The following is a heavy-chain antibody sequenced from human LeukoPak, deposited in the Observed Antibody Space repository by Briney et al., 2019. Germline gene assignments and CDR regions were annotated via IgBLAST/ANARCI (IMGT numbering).Heavy chain of an antibody. J-gene: IGHJ4*02. D-gene: IGHD3-3*01. CDR2: ISVGGTTT. CDR3: AKAPTADFWSGYYDY. Sequence: GGSLRLSCAASGFTFSSYGMSWVRQAPGKGLEWVSASVISVGGTTTYYADSVKGRFTISRDNSKNTLYLQMNSLRAEDMALYYCAKAPTADFWSGYYDYWGQGTLVTVSS. CDR1: GFTFSSYG. V-gene: IGHV3-23*01.